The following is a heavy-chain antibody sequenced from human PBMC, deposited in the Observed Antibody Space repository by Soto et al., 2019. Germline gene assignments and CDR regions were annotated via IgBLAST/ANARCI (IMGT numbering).Heavy chain of an antibody. CDR2: IYYSGST. D-gene: IGHD4-17*01. Sequence: QVQLQESGPGLVKPSQTLSLTCTVSGGSISSGDYYWSWIRQPPGKGLEWIGYIYYSGSTYYNPSLKRRVSISVDTSKNQFSLKLSSVTAADTAVYYCATMTTLLGSWFDLWGRGTLVTVSS. CDR3: ATMTTLLGSWFDL. J-gene: IGHJ2*01. V-gene: IGHV4-30-4*01. CDR1: GGSISSGDYY.